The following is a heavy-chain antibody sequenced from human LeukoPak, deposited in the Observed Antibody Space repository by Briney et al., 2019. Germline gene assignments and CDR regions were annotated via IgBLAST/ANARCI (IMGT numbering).Heavy chain of an antibody. CDR1: GGSISSYY. J-gene: IGHJ5*02. Sequence: SETLSLTCTVSGGSISSYYWSWIRQPPGKGLEWIGYIYYSGSTNYNPSLKSRVTISVDTSKNQFSLKLSSVTAADTAVYYCASEAPPPGIAAAGTSGTTKRSWFDPWGQGTLVTVSS. V-gene: IGHV4-59*12. D-gene: IGHD6-13*01. CDR2: IYYSGST. CDR3: ASEAPPPGIAAAGTSGTTKRSWFDP.